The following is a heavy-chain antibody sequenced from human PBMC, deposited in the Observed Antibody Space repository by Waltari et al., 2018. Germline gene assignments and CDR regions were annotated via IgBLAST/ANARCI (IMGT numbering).Heavy chain of an antibody. Sequence: QVQLQESGPGLVKPSETLSLTCTVSGGSISSYYWSWIRQPPGKGLEWIGYIDYSGSTNYNPSLKSRVTISVDTSKNQFSLKLSSVTAADTAVYYCARGPRWAFDYWGQGTLVTVSS. CDR3: ARGPRWAFDY. CDR1: GGSISSYY. CDR2: IDYSGST. J-gene: IGHJ4*02. V-gene: IGHV4-59*01.